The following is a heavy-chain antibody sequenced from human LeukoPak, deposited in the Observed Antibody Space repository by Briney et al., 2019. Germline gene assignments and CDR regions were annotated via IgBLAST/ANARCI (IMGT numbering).Heavy chain of an antibody. D-gene: IGHD4-17*01. J-gene: IGHJ4*02. Sequence: PSETLSLTCTVSGGSISSTIYYWGWIRQPPGKGLEWIGSIYYSGSTYYNPSLKSRVTISVDTSKNQFSLKLSSVTAADTAVYYCARAVDYGDYSIDYWGQGTLVTVSS. CDR2: IYYSGST. V-gene: IGHV4-39*07. CDR1: GGSISSTIYY. CDR3: ARAVDYGDYSIDY.